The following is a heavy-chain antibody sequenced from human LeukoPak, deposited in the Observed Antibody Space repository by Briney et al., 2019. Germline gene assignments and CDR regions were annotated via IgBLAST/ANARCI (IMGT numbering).Heavy chain of an antibody. CDR3: ARSRKGYYYDSSGYYYDDY. V-gene: IGHV5-51*01. CDR2: IYPGDSDT. Sequence: GESLKISCKGSGYSFTSYWIGWVRQMPGKGLEWMGIIYPGDSDTRYSPSFQGQVTISADKSISAAYLQWSSLKASDTAMYYCARSRKGYYYDSSGYYYDDYWGQGTLVTVSS. J-gene: IGHJ4*02. D-gene: IGHD3-22*01. CDR1: GYSFTSYW.